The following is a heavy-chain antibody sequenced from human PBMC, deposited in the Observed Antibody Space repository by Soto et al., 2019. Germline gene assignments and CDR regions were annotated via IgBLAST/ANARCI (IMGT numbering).Heavy chain of an antibody. D-gene: IGHD1-26*01. CDR2: IIPIFGST. J-gene: IGHJ6*02. CDR3: ARVYGGGSYYYYGMDV. CDR1: GGTFSSYA. Sequence: QVQLVQSGAEVKKPGSSVKVSCKASGGTFSSYALSWVRQAPGQGLEWMGGIIPIFGSTNYAQKFQGRVTMTADGSTITAYMEMNSLISEDSAVYYCARVYGGGSYYYYGMDVCVPGTTVTVSS. V-gene: IGHV1-69*12.